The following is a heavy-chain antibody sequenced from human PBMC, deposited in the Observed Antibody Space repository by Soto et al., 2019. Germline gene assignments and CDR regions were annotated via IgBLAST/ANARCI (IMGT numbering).Heavy chain of an antibody. V-gene: IGHV1-8*01. CDR2: MNPNSGNT. Sequence: ASVKVSCKASGYTFTSYDINWVRQATGQGLEWMGWMNPNSGNTGYAQKFQGRVTMTRNTSISTAYMELSSLRSEDTAVYYCARGLYCSGGSCYSYYYYMDVWGKGTMVTVSS. CDR3: ARGLYCSGGSCYSYYYYMDV. D-gene: IGHD2-15*01. CDR1: GYTFTSYD. J-gene: IGHJ6*03.